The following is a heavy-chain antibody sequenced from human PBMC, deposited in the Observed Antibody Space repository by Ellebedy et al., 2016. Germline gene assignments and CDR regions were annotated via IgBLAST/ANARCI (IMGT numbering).Heavy chain of an antibody. V-gene: IGHV1-8*01. CDR3: ARGFMGATEGGVDY. CDR1: GYTFSTYD. D-gene: IGHD1-26*01. CDR2: MNPNSGNT. J-gene: IGHJ4*02. Sequence: ASVKVSCKASGYTFSTYDINWVRQATGQGLEWMGWMNPNSGNTDCTQKFQGRVTMTRSPSISTAYMELSSLTSEDTAVYFCARGFMGATEGGVDYWGQGTLVTVSS.